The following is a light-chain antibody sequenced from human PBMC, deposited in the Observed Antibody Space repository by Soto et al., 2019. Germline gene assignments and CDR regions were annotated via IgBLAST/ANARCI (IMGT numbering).Light chain of an antibody. Sequence: IVLTQSPVTLSLSPGERATLSCRASQSVTSDYLAWYQQKPGQAPRLLIYRASNKATGISDRFSGSGSGRDFTLTISRLEPEDFAVYYCQQYATSVTFGGGTKVDIK. V-gene: IGKV3-20*01. CDR2: RAS. CDR3: QQYATSVT. CDR1: QSVTSDY. J-gene: IGKJ4*01.